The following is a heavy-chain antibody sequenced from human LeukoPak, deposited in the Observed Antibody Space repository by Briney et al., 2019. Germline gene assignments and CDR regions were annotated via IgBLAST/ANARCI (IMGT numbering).Heavy chain of an antibody. V-gene: IGHV1-24*01. D-gene: IGHD1-26*01. J-gene: IGHJ4*02. Sequence: ASVKVSCKVSGYTLTELSMHWVRQAPGKGLEWMGGFDPEDGDTIYAQKFQGRVTMTEDTSTDTAYMELSSLRSEDTAVYYCAAASRWELLFGLDYWGQGTLVTVSS. CDR1: GYTLTELS. CDR2: FDPEDGDT. CDR3: AAASRWELLFGLDY.